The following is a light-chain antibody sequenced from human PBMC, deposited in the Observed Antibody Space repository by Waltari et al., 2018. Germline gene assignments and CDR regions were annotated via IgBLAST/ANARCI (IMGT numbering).Light chain of an antibody. CDR2: DAS. Sequence: EIVLTQSPGTLSLSPGERAPLSCRAGQSVRRYLAWYQQKPGQAPRLLIYDASTRAPGIPDRFSGGGSGTDFSLTISRLEPEDFAVYYCQKYGSLPATFGQGTKVEI. V-gene: IGKV3-20*01. CDR1: QSVRRY. J-gene: IGKJ1*01. CDR3: QKYGSLPAT.